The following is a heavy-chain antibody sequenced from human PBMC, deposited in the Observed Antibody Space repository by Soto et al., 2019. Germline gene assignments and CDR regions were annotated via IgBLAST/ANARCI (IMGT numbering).Heavy chain of an antibody. CDR2: ISYDGSNK. CDR3: ARAQHEYSDYYYYYGMDV. Sequence: GGSLRLSCAASGFTFSSYAMHWVRQAPGKGLEWVAVISYDGSNKYYVDSVKGRFTISRDNSKNTLYLQMNSLRAEDTAVYYCARAQHEYSDYYYYYGMDVWGQGTTVTVSS. CDR1: GFTFSSYA. V-gene: IGHV3-30-3*01. D-gene: IGHD2-21*01. J-gene: IGHJ6*02.